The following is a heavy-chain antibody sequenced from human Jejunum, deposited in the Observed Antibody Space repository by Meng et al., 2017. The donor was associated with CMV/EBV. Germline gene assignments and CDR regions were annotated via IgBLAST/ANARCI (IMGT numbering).Heavy chain of an antibody. J-gene: IGHJ4*02. CDR3: ARVSVGASYYFDY. CDR1: GGSVSSGSYY. CDR2: IYYSGGT. D-gene: IGHD1-26*01. V-gene: IGHV4-61*01. Sequence: GGSVSSGSYYWSWIRQPPGKGLEWIGYIYYSGGTNYHPSLKSRVTISIDTSKNQFSLKLSSVTAADTAVYYCARVSVGASYYFDYWGPGTLVTVSS.